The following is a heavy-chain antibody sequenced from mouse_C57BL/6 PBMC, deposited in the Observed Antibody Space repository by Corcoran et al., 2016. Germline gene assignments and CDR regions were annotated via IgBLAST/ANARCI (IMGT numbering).Heavy chain of an antibody. CDR2: INTYSGVP. CDR1: GYTFTTYG. J-gene: IGHJ4*01. CDR3: AGGGYAMDY. Sequence: QIQLVQSGPELKKPGETVKISCKASGYTFTTYGMSWVKHAPGKGLKWMGWINTYSGVPTYADDFKGRFAFSLETSASTAYLQINNLKNEDTATYFCAGGGYAMDYWGQGTSVTVSS. V-gene: IGHV9-3*01.